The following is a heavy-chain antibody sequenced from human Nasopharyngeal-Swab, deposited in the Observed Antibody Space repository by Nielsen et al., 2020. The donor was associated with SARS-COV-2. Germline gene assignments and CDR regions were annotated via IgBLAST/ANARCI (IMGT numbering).Heavy chain of an antibody. CDR2: IYHSGST. CDR3: ARFRVGATWFDP. V-gene: IGHV4-34*01. Sequence: SETLSLTCAVYGGSFSDYYWGWIRQPPGQGLEWIGEIYHSGSTYYNPSLKSRVTISVDRSKNQFSLKLSSVTAADTAVYYCARFRVGATWFDPWGQGTLVTVSS. D-gene: IGHD1-26*01. CDR1: GGSFSDYY. J-gene: IGHJ5*02.